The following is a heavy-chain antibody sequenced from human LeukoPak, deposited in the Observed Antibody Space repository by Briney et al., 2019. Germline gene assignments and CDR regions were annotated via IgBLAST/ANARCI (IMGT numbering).Heavy chain of an antibody. J-gene: IGHJ4*02. CDR2: ISSSSSTI. CDR3: ARVSGDYYYDSSGYYGRVFDY. D-gene: IGHD3-22*01. V-gene: IGHV3-48*04. CDR1: GFAFSSYS. Sequence: PGGSLRLSCAASGFAFSSYSMNWVRQAPGKGLEWVSYISSSSSTIYYADSAKGRFTISRDNAKNSLYLQMNSLRTEDTAVYYCARVSGDYYYDSSGYYGRVFDYWGQGTLVTVSS.